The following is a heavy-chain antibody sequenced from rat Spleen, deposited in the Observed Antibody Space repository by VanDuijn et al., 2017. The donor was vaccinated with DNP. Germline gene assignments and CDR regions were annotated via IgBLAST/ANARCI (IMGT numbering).Heavy chain of an antibody. V-gene: IGHV5-22*01. CDR2: ISYEGSNT. CDR3: ATHGYYNSDWFAY. CDR1: GFTFRDYN. D-gene: IGHD1-1*01. J-gene: IGHJ3*01. Sequence: EVQLVESGGGLVQPGRSLKVSCAASGFTFRDYNMAWVRQAPKKGLEWVASISYEGSNTYSGDSVKGRFTISRDNAKSTLYLQMDSLRSEDTATYYCATHGYYNSDWFAYWGQGTLVTVSS.